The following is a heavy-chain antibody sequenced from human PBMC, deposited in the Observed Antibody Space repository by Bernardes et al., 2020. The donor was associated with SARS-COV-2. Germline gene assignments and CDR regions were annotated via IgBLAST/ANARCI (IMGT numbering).Heavy chain of an antibody. J-gene: IGHJ5*02. Sequence: SGPTLVKPTQTLTLTCAFSGFSLATRGVAVGWIRQPPGKPLEWLALIYWDDDQSYSPSLSSRLTISKDTSKNQVVLRMTNMEPVDTGTYFCAQRWPYRFFASGSWFGPWGKGTPVTVSS. CDR2: IYWDDDQ. V-gene: IGHV2-5*02. CDR3: AQRWPYRFFASGSWFGP. D-gene: IGHD3-10*01. CDR1: GFSLATRGVA.